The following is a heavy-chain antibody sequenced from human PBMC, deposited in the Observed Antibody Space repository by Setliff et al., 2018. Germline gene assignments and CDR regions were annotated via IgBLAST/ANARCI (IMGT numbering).Heavy chain of an antibody. CDR3: ARHLWGRYMAESSDYFDY. Sequence: SETLSLTCAVSGGSISSGLYYWTWIRQPAGRGLEWLGSFFHTGNTYYNPSLEGRVTISVDTSNNQFSLKLSSVTAADTAVYYCARHLWGRYMAESSDYFDYWGQGSLVTVSS. CDR1: GGSISSGLYY. V-gene: IGHV4-39*01. CDR2: FFHTGNT. D-gene: IGHD3-10*01. J-gene: IGHJ4*02.